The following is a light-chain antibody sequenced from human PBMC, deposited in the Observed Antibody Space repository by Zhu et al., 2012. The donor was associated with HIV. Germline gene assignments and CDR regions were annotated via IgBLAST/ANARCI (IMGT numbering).Light chain of an antibody. V-gene: IGKV3-11*01. CDR3: QQRANWPLT. Sequence: EIVLTQSPATLSLSPGERATLSCRASHSVGNYLAWYQQRPGQAPGLLIYDASNRATGVPARFSGSGSGTDFTLTISSLEPEDFAIYYCQQRANWPLTFGGGTKVDFK. CDR1: HSVGNY. CDR2: DAS. J-gene: IGKJ4*01.